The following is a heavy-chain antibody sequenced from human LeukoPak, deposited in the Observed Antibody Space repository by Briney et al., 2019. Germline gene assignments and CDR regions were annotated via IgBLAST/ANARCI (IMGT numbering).Heavy chain of an antibody. Sequence: ASVKASCKASGGTFSSYAISWVRQAPGQGLEWMGGIIPIFGTANYAQKFQGRVTITADKSTSTAYMELSSLRSEDTAVYYCARVDGSGGMDVWGKGTTVTVSS. CDR3: ARVDGSGGMDV. CDR2: IIPIFGTA. J-gene: IGHJ6*04. V-gene: IGHV1-69*06. D-gene: IGHD3-10*01. CDR1: GGTFSSYA.